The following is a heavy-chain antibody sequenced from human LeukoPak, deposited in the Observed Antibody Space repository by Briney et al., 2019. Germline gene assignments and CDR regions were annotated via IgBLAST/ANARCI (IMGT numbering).Heavy chain of an antibody. D-gene: IGHD3-22*01. V-gene: IGHV1-46*01. CDR1: GYTFTSYY. CDR2: INPSGGST. CDR3: ARSSGYYYFRGAFDI. Sequence: ASVKVSCKASGYTFTSYYMHWVRQAPGQGLEWMGIINPSGGSTSYAQKFQGRVTMTRDTSTSTVYMELSSLRSEDTAAYYCARSSGYYYFRGAFDIWGQGTMVTVSS. J-gene: IGHJ3*02.